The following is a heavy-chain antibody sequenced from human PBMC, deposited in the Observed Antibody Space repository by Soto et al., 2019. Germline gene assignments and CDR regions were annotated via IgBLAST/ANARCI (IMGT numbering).Heavy chain of an antibody. CDR2: ISPSTGTI. Sequence: GGSLRLSCAASGFTFSSYSMNWVRQAPGKGLEWVSYISPSTGTIYYADSVKGRFTISRDNAKNSLYLQMNGLRAEDTAVYYCARGAYYYDSSGLSYWGQGTLVTVSS. CDR1: GFTFSSYS. V-gene: IGHV3-48*01. J-gene: IGHJ4*02. D-gene: IGHD3-22*01. CDR3: ARGAYYYDSSGLSY.